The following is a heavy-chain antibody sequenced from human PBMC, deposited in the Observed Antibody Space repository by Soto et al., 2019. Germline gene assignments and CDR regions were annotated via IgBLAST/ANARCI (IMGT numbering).Heavy chain of an antibody. V-gene: IGHV1-3*01. CDR3: ARDRPDYAFGLGV. D-gene: IGHD2-2*01. CDR2: INAGNGNT. Sequence: ASVQVSCKASGYTFTSYAMHWVRQAPGQRLEWMGWINAGNGNTKYSQKFQGRVTITRDTSKNQFSLQLNSVTPEDTAVYYCARDRPDYAFGLGVWGQGTTVTVSS. CDR1: GYTFTSYA. J-gene: IGHJ6*02.